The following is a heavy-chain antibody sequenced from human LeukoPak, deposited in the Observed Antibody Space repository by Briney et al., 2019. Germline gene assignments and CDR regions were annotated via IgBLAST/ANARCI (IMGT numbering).Heavy chain of an antibody. V-gene: IGHV3-21*06. CDR3: VKTPGDLWSWYDY. CDR2: ISSTSTSI. J-gene: IGHJ4*02. CDR1: GFTFSSYS. D-gene: IGHD3-10*01. Sequence: GGSLRLSCAASGFTFSSYSMNWVRQAPGKGLEWVSSISSTSTSIYYAGSVKGRFAVSRDNARNSLYLEMNSLRAEDTAIYYCVKTPGDLWSWYDYWGQGTLVTVSS.